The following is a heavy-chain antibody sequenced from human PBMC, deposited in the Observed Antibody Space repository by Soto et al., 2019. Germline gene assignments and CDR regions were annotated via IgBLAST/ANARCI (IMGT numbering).Heavy chain of an antibody. D-gene: IGHD1-20*01. V-gene: IGHV3-48*02. Sequence: GGSLRLSCTASGFTFSSRAMNWVRQFPGRGLEWVSYISSSSSNIVYADSVKGRFTVSRDNAKNSLYLQMNTLRDEDTAVYYCASDRSLGSNWYYYLESWGQGTLVTVSS. J-gene: IGHJ4*02. CDR1: GFTFSSRA. CDR2: ISSSSSNI. CDR3: ASDRSLGSNWYYYLES.